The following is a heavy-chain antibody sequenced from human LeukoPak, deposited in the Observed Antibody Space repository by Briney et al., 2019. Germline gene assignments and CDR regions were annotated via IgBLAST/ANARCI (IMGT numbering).Heavy chain of an antibody. V-gene: IGHV4-34*01. J-gene: IGHJ5*02. CDR1: GGSFSCYY. CDR3: ARTLLYYDFWSGYYTRGWFDP. D-gene: IGHD3-3*01. CDR2: INHSGST. Sequence: SETLSLTCAVYGGSFSCYYWSWIRQPPGKGLEWIGEINHSGSTNYNPSLKSRVTISVDTSKNQFSLKLSSVTAADTAVYYCARTLLYYDFWSGYYTRGWFDPWGQGTLVTVSS.